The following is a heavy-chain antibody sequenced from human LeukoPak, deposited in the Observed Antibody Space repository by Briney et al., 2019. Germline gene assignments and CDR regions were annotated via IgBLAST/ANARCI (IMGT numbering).Heavy chain of an antibody. CDR2: INHSGST. J-gene: IGHJ4*02. CDR3: ASWDILTGYFDY. V-gene: IGHV4-34*01. D-gene: IGHD3-9*01. Sequence: SETLSLTCAVYGGSFSGYYWSWIRQPPGKGLEWIGEINHSGSTNYNPSLKSRVTISVDTSKNQFSLKLSSATAADTAVYYCASWDILTGYFDYWGQGTLVTVSS. CDR1: GGSFSGYY.